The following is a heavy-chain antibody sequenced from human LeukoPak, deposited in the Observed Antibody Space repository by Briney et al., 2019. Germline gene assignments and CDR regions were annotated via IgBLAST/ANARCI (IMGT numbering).Heavy chain of an antibody. CDR3: ARAENDYTKLDP. J-gene: IGHJ5*02. CDR1: GYTFTSYD. D-gene: IGHD4-11*01. V-gene: IGHV1-8*01. CDR2: MNPNSGNT. Sequence: GASVKVSCKASGYTFTSYDINWVRQATGQGLEWMGWMNPNSGNTGYAQKFQGRVTMTRNTSISTAYMELSSLRSEDTAVYYCARAENDYTKLDPWGQGTLVTVSS.